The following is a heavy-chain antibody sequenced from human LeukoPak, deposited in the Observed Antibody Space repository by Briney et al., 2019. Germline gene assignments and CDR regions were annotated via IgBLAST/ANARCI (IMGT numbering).Heavy chain of an antibody. CDR3: ATGWHYYGSGMSCGAL. Sequence: ASVKVSCKVSGYTLTELSMHWVRQAPGKGLEWMGGFDPEDGETIYAQKFQGRVTMTEDTSTDTAYMELSSLRSEDTAVYYCATGWHYYGSGMSCGALWGQGTMVTVSS. CDR2: FDPEDGET. CDR1: GYTLTELS. J-gene: IGHJ3*01. D-gene: IGHD3-10*01. V-gene: IGHV1-24*01.